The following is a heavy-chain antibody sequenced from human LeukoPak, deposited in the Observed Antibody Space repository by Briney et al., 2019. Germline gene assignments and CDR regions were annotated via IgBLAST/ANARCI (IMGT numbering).Heavy chain of an antibody. V-gene: IGHV4-31*03. CDR3: ARTDTTVEPSFDY. D-gene: IGHD1-1*01. CDR1: RGSISSDDYY. Sequence: SQTLSLTCTVSRGSISSDDYYWSWIRRPPGKGLEWIGYIYRSGNTYYNPSLKNRVTISVDTSKNQFSLKLNSVTAADTAVYYCARTDTTVEPSFDYWGQGTLVTVSS. J-gene: IGHJ4*02. CDR2: IYRSGNT.